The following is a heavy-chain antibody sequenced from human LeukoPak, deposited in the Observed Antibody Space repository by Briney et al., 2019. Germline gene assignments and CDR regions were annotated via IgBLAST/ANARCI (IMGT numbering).Heavy chain of an antibody. Sequence: GESLKISCKGSGYSFTSYWIGWMRQMPGKGLEWMGITYPGDSDTRYSPSFQGQVTISADKSISTAYLQWSSLKASDTAMYYCARRTRQLVFWQRKYYYFDYWGQGTLVTVSS. CDR1: GYSFTSYW. J-gene: IGHJ4*02. CDR2: TYPGDSDT. CDR3: ARRTRQLVFWQRKYYYFDY. D-gene: IGHD6-6*01. V-gene: IGHV5-51*01.